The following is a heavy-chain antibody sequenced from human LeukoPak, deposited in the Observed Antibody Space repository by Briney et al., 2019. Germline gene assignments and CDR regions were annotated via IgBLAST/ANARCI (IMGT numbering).Heavy chain of an antibody. CDR2: IYYSGST. CDR3: ARRVITFGNQQRQYWYFDL. CDR1: GGSISSSSYY. J-gene: IGHJ2*01. V-gene: IGHV4-39*01. D-gene: IGHD3-16*01. Sequence: SETLSLTCTVSGGSISSSSYYWCWIRQPPGKGLEWIGSIYYSGSTYYNPSLKSRVTISVDTSKNQFSLKLSSVTAADTAVYYCARRVITFGNQQRQYWYFDLWGRGTLVTVSS.